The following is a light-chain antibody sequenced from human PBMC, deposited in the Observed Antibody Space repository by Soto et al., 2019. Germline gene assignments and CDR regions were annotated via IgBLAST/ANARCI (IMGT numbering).Light chain of an antibody. CDR3: QQYGSSQWT. V-gene: IGKV3-20*01. CDR2: GAS. J-gene: IGKJ1*01. Sequence: EIVMTQSPATLSVSPGQRATLSCRASQSVSAGTLAWYQQKPGQAPRLLIYGASSRATGIPDRFSGSGSGTDFTLTISRLEPEDFAVYYCQQYGSSQWTFGQGTKVDIK. CDR1: QSVSAGT.